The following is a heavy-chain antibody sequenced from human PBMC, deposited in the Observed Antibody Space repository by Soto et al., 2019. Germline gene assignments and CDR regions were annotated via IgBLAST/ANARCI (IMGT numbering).Heavy chain of an antibody. CDR1: GFTFDDYA. Sequence: PGGSLRLSCAASGFTFDDYAMHWVRQAPGKGLEWVSGISWNSGSIGYADSVKGRFTISRDNAKNSLYLQMNSLRAEDTALYYCAKDMALYYYDSSGYPXYWGQGT. CDR2: ISWNSGSI. V-gene: IGHV3-9*01. CDR3: AKDMALYYYDSSGYPXY. J-gene: IGHJ4*02. D-gene: IGHD3-22*01.